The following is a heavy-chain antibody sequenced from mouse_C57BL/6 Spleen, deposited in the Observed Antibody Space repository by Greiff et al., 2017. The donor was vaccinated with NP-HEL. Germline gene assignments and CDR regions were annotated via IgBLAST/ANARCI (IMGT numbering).Heavy chain of an antibody. CDR1: GYTFTSYW. CDR3: ARSVGDGDY. CDR2: IDPSDSYT. V-gene: IGHV1-69*01. D-gene: IGHD3-3*01. Sequence: QVQLQQPGAELVMPGASVKLSCKASGYTFTSYWMHWVKQRPGQGLEWIGEIDPSDSYTNYNQKFKGKSTLTVDKSSSTAYMQLSSLTSEDSAVYYCARSVGDGDYWGQGTTLTVSS. J-gene: IGHJ2*01.